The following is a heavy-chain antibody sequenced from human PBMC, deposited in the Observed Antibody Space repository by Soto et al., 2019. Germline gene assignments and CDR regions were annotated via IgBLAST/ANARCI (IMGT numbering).Heavy chain of an antibody. CDR1: GYTFTAYY. Sequence: XSVKVSCQASGYTFTAYYMHWVRQAPGQGLEWMGWINPNSGGTYHAQNFQGRVTMTRDTSTTTAYMELASLRSDDTAVYYCARGGGRGYNELDPWGHGTLVTVSS. V-gene: IGHV1-2*02. D-gene: IGHD5-12*01. CDR3: ARGGGRGYNELDP. CDR2: INPNSGGT. J-gene: IGHJ5*02.